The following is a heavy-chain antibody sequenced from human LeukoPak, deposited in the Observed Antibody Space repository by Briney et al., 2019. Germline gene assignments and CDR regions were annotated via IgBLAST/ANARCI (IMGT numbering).Heavy chain of an antibody. D-gene: IGHD4-17*01. Sequence: ASVKVSCKASGYTFTNYYMHWVRQAPGQGLEWMGIINPSGGSTSYTEKFQGRVTMTRDTSTSTVYMELSSLRSEDTAVYYCARDYGDYSTPPDYWGQGTLVTVSS. V-gene: IGHV1-46*01. CDR1: GYTFTNYY. CDR3: ARDYGDYSTPPDY. CDR2: INPSGGST. J-gene: IGHJ4*02.